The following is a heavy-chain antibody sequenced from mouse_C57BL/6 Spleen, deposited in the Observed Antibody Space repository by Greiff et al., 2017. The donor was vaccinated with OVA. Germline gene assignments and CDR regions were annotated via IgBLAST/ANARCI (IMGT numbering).Heavy chain of an antibody. Sequence: EVQLQESGGGLVKPGGSLKLSCAASGFTFSSYAMSWVRQTPEKRLEWVATISDGGSYTYYPDNVKGRFTISRDNAKNNLYLQMSHLKSEDTAMYYCARNYDYFDVWGTGTTVTVSS. CDR2: ISDGGSYT. V-gene: IGHV5-4*01. D-gene: IGHD2-4*01. J-gene: IGHJ1*03. CDR3: ARNYDYFDV. CDR1: GFTFSSYA.